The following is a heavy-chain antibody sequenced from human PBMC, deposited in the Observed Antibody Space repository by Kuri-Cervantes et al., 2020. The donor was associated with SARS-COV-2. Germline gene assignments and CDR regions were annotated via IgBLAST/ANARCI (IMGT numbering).Heavy chain of an antibody. J-gene: IGHJ6*02. D-gene: IGHD3-22*01. CDR1: GYTFTSYA. CDR2: INAGNGNS. V-gene: IGHV1-3*01. Sequence: ASVKVSCKASGYTFTSYAMHWVRQAPGQRLEWVGWINAGNGNSKYSQKFQGRVTIPRDTSASTAYMELSSLRSEDTAVYYCAREYYDSSGYYYYYYYGMDVWGQGTTVTVSS. CDR3: AREYYDSSGYYYYYYYGMDV.